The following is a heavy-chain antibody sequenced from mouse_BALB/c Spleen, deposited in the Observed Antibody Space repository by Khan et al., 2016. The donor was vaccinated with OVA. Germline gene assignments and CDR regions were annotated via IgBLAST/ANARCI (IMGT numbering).Heavy chain of an antibody. CDR2: ISSTGGT. CDR1: GYSITSDYA. D-gene: IGHD2-12*01. CDR3: ARSLYCSFEYALDC. V-gene: IGHV3-2*02. Sequence: EVQLQESGPGLVKPSQSLSLTCTVTGYSITSDYAWNWIRQFPGNKLEWMGYISSTGGTSYNPSLKSRISVTRDTSNNHFFLLLKSVTTEDTATYYCARSLYCSFEYALDCWGRGTSVTVSS. J-gene: IGHJ4*01.